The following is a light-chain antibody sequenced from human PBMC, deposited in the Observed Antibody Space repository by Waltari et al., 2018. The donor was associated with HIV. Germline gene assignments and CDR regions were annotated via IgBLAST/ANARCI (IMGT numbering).Light chain of an antibody. J-gene: IGLJ3*02. CDR2: EVS. V-gene: IGLV2-14*01. CDR3: SSYRNSRTWV. Sequence: QSALTQPASVSGSPGQWITISCPGPNSDIGVYNFVSWYQQPPGKAPKLIIFEVSNRPSGVSDRFSGSKSGNTASLTISGLQAEDEADYYCSSYRNSRTWVFGGGTKLTVL. CDR1: NSDIGVYNF.